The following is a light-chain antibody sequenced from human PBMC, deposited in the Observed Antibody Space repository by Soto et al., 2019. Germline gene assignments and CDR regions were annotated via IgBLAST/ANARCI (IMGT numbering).Light chain of an antibody. V-gene: IGKV1-39*01. CDR3: QQSYNTLT. Sequence: DIQMTQSPSSLSASVGDRVTITCRASQSISYYLNWYQQRPGKAPNLLIYAASSLQGGVPSRLSGSGSGTDVNLAIGSLQTEDFATYYCQQSYNTLTFGGGTRVEIK. CDR2: AAS. J-gene: IGKJ4*01. CDR1: QSISYY.